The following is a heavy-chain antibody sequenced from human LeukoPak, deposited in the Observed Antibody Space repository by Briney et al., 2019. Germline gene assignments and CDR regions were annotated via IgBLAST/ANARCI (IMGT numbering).Heavy chain of an antibody. V-gene: IGHV3-23*01. CDR3: ARRLLWFGELSGGFDY. CDR1: GFTFSAYE. CDR2: ISSSGGST. Sequence: GGSLRLSCEASGFTFSAYEMNWVRQAPGKGLEWVSGISSSGGSTYYADSVKGRFTISRDNSRNTIYLKMNSLRAEDTAVYYCARRLLWFGELSGGFDYWGEGTLVTVPS. D-gene: IGHD3-10*01. J-gene: IGHJ4*02.